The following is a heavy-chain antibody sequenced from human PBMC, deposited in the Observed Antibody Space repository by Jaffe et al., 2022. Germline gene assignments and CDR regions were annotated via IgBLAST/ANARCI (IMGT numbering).Heavy chain of an antibody. V-gene: IGHV4-34*01. J-gene: IGHJ4*02. CDR2: INHSGST. CDR1: GGSVSGYY. Sequence: QVQLQQWGAGLLKPSETLSLTCAVHGGSVSGYYWSWIRQSPGKGLEWIGEINHSGSTNYNPSLKSRVIESVDTSKNQFSLKLSSVTAADTAVYYCARWRGTAVAGKKGGGFDYWGQGSLVTVSP. CDR3: ARWRGTAVAGKKGGGFDY. D-gene: IGHD6-19*01.